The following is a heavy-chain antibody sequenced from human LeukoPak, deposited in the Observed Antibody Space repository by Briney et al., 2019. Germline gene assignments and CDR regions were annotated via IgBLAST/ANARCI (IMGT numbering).Heavy chain of an antibody. CDR1: GYPFNSYD. CDR2: INPNSGSS. D-gene: IGHD2-2*01. J-gene: IGHJ5*02. V-gene: IGHV1-8*01. Sequence: ASVKVSCKASGYPFNSYDINWVRQATGHGVEWMGWINPNSGSSDSAQKFQGRVTMTADTSISTAYMELNNLRSEDTAVYYCARLVGCGSTNCYSPDNWFDPWGQGTLVTVSS. CDR3: ARLVGCGSTNCYSPDNWFDP.